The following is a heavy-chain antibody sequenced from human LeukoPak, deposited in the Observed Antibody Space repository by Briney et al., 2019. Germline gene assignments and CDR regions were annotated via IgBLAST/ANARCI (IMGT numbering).Heavy chain of an antibody. Sequence: SETLSLTCTVSGGSISSGSYYWSWIRQPAGKGLEWIGRIYTSGSTNYNPSLKSRVTISVDTSKNQFSLKLSSVTAADTAVYYCASIPTYSSGRVGIDYWGQGTLVTVSS. J-gene: IGHJ4*02. D-gene: IGHD6-19*01. CDR1: GGSISSGSYY. CDR2: IYTSGST. CDR3: ASIPTYSSGRVGIDY. V-gene: IGHV4-61*02.